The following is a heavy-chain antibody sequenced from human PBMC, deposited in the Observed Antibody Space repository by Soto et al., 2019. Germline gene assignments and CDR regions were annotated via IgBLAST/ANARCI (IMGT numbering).Heavy chain of an antibody. CDR1: GFTFSSHS. CDR3: ARGITLFGVDNYYFDF. V-gene: IGHV3-48*02. D-gene: IGHD3-3*01. J-gene: IGHJ4*02. CDR2: ISSSGRTI. Sequence: GGSLRLSCAASGFTFSSHSINWVRQAPGKGLEWVSYISSSGRTIYYADSVKGRFTISRDNAKNSLYLQMITLSDEDTAVYYCARGITLFGVDNYYFDFWGQGT.